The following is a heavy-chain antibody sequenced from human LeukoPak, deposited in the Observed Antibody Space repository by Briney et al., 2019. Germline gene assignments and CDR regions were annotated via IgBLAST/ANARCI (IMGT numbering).Heavy chain of an antibody. V-gene: IGHV3-20*04. CDR2: INWNGGST. D-gene: IGHD5-12*01. J-gene: IGHJ5*02. Sequence: PGGSLRLSCAASGFTFSSYAMSWVRHAPGKGLEWVSGINWNGGSTGYADSVKGRFTISRDNAKNSLYLQMNSLRAEDTALYYCARDSFRSGASWFDPWGQGTLVTVSS. CDR3: ARDSFRSGASWFDP. CDR1: GFTFSSYA.